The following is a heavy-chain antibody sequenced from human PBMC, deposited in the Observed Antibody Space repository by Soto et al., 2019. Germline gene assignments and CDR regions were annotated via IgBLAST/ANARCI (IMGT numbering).Heavy chain of an antibody. J-gene: IGHJ4*01. V-gene: IGHV4-39*01. CDR3: ARSDGTTSRLYSLAF. CDR2: IYYSGST. Sequence: ETWTPACSVSRGSICRRSHYCRWIRQPPGMGREWIGSIYYSGSTYYNPSLKSRVTISVDTSKNQFSLKLSSVTTADTAVYYCARSDGTTSRLYSLAFWDPGTLVTVS. CDR1: RGSICRRSHY. D-gene: IGHD1-1*01.